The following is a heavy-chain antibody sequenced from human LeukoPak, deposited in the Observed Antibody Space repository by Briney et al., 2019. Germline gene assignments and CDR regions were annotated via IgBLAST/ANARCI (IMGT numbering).Heavy chain of an antibody. CDR2: MDPGDSDT. J-gene: IGHJ4*02. Sequence: GESLKISCKGSGYSFTSCWIGSVRQMPGKGLECMLIMDPGDSDTKYSPSVQGQVTMSPDKSNRTAYLQWSSLKASATAMYYCARQPILTGPGDYWGQGNLVTVSS. V-gene: IGHV5-51*01. CDR1: GYSFTSCW. D-gene: IGHD3-9*01. CDR3: ARQPILTGPGDY.